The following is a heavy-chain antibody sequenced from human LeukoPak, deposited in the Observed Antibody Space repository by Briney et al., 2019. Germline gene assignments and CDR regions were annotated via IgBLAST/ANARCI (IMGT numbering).Heavy chain of an antibody. J-gene: IGHJ5*02. CDR3: ALTSGYDSLGFDP. Sequence: SETLSLTCAVYGGSFSGYYWSWIRQPPGKGLEWIGEINHSGSTNYNPSLKSRVTISVDTSKNQFSLKLSSVTAADTAVYYCALTSGYDSLGFDPWGQGTLVTVSS. CDR1: GGSFSGYY. CDR2: INHSGST. D-gene: IGHD5-12*01. V-gene: IGHV4-34*01.